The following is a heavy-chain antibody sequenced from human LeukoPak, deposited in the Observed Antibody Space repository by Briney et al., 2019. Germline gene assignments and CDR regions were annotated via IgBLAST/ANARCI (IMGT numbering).Heavy chain of an antibody. CDR3: ASLGRGSGSYRIGAFDI. CDR1: RGSISSYSYF. CDR2: IYFSGNT. J-gene: IGHJ3*02. Sequence: PSETLSLTCSVSRGSISSYSYFWGWIRQPPGKGLEWIGSIYFSGNTYYNPSLKSRVTISVDTSKNQFSLKLDSVTATDTAVYYCASLGRGSGSYRIGAFDIWGQGTMVTVSS. V-gene: IGHV4-39*01. D-gene: IGHD6-19*01.